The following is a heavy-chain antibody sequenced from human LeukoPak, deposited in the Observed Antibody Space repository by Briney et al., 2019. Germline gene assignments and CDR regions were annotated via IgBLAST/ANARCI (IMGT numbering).Heavy chain of an antibody. J-gene: IGHJ4*02. Sequence: GGSLRLSCAASGFIFSDYDMNWVRQAPGKGLERVSYISGSSATIFYAESVKGRFTISRDNAKNSLYLQMNSLRAEDTAVYYCARDQGGGSYPYCLDSWGQGPLVTVSS. V-gene: IGHV3-48*03. D-gene: IGHD6-19*01. CDR1: GFIFSDYD. CDR2: ISGSSATI. CDR3: ARDQGGGSYPYCLDS.